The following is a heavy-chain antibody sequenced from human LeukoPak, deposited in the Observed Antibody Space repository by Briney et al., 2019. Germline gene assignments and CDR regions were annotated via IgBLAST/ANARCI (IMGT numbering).Heavy chain of an antibody. J-gene: IGHJ6*03. D-gene: IGHD3-3*01. CDR2: ISWDGGST. CDR3: AKGGDFWSGYYGTYMDV. V-gene: IGHV3-43D*03. CDR1: GFTFDDYA. Sequence: PGGSLRLSCAASGFTFDDYAMHWVRQAPGKGLEWVSLISWDGGSTYYADSVKGRFTISRDNSKNYLYLQMNSLRAEDTALYYCAKGGDFWSGYYGTYMDVWGKGPTVTVSS.